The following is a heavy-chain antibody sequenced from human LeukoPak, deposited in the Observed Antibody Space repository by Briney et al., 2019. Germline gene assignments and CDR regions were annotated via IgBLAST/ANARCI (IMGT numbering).Heavy chain of an antibody. J-gene: IGHJ5*02. V-gene: IGHV4-39*01. CDR2: IYDSGST. D-gene: IGHD3-22*01. CDR3: ARRYYDSSGYYLRPFDP. Sequence: SETLSLTCTVSGGSISSSSYYWGWIRQPPGEGLEWIGSIYDSGSTYYNPSLKSRVTISVDTSKNQFSLKLSSVTAADTAVYYCARRYYDSSGYYLRPFDPWGQGTLVTVSS. CDR1: GGSISSSSYY.